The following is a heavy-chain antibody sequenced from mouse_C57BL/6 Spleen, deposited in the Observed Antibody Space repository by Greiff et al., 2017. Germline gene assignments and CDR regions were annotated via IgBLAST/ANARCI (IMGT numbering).Heavy chain of an antibody. CDR1: GFSLTSYG. D-gene: IGHD2-5*01. CDR2: ICGIGST. J-gene: IGHJ1*03. V-gene: IGHV2-6*01. Sequence: VKLVESGPGLVAPSQSLSITCTVSGFSLTSYGVDWVRQSPGTGLEWLGVICGIGSTNYNSALKSRLSISKDNSKSQVFLKMNSLQTDDTAMYDCATSYYSNYGGYFDVWGTGTTVTVSS. CDR3: ATSYYSNYGGYFDV.